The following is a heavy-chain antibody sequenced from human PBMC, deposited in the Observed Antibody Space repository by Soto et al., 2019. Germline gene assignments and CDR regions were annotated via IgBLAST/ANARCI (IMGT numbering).Heavy chain of an antibody. Sequence: QVQLVESGGGVVQPERSLRLSCAASGFTFSRQAMHWVRQAPGRGLEWVAVIWYHGIDKYYADSVKGRFIISRDNSKNTVYLQMNSLRGEDTAVYYCATGFLGLCTGGNCPLDYWGQGILVTVSS. D-gene: IGHD2-15*01. CDR1: GFTFSRQA. CDR2: IWYHGIDK. CDR3: ATGFLGLCTGGNCPLDY. V-gene: IGHV3-33*01. J-gene: IGHJ4*02.